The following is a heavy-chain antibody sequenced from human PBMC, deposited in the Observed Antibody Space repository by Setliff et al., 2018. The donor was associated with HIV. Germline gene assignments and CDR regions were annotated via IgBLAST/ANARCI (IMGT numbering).Heavy chain of an antibody. J-gene: IGHJ4*02. V-gene: IGHV4-39*01. CDR2: IHHSGST. D-gene: IGHD3-3*01. Sequence: KASETLSLTCTVSGPSVSNTDYYWGWIRLPPGKGLEWIASIHHSGSTWYNPSLKSRVTISADMSKNQFSLKLFSVTAADTAVYYCARPSFGIGGGSIFDSWGQGTVVT. CDR1: GPSVSNTDYY. CDR3: ARPSFGIGGGSIFDS.